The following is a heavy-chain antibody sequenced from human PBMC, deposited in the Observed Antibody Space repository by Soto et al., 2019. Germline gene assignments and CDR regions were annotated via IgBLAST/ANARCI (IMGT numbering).Heavy chain of an antibody. CDR3: ARSPPHFDWPSEWFDP. D-gene: IGHD3-9*01. CDR2: IYHSGST. J-gene: IGHJ5*02. Sequence: SETLSLTCAVSGGSISSGGYSWSWIRQPPGKGLEWIGYIYHSGSTYYNPSLKSRVTISVDRSKNQFSLKLSSVTAADTAVYYCARSPPHFDWPSEWFDPWGQGTLVTVSS. CDR1: GGSISSGGYS. V-gene: IGHV4-30-2*01.